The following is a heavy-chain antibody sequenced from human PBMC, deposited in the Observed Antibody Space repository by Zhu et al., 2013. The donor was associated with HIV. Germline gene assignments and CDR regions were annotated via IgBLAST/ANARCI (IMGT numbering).Heavy chain of an antibody. V-gene: IGHV1-69*06. J-gene: IGHJ5*02. CDR3: AREWATDYYGSGSYYNNWFDP. CDR1: GGTFSSYA. D-gene: IGHD3-10*01. CDR2: IIPIFGTA. Sequence: QVQLVQSGAEVKKPGSSVKVSCKASGGTFSSYAISWVRQAPGQGLEWMGGIIPIFGTANYAQKFQGRVTITADKSTSTAYMELSSLRSEDTAVYYCAREWATDYYGSGSYYNNWFDPWGRGNPWSPSPQ.